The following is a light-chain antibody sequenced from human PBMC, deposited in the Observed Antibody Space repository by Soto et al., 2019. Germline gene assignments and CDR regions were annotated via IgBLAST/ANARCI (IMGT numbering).Light chain of an antibody. CDR3: QQYNSYPLT. J-gene: IGKJ4*01. CDR2: KAS. Sequence: DIQMTQSPSTLSASVGDRVSITCRASQSISSWLAWYQQTPGKATKLLISKASNLESGVPTRFSSSGSATEFSLTISSVQPDDFAAYYCQQYNSYPLTFGGGTKVEIK. V-gene: IGKV1-5*03. CDR1: QSISSW.